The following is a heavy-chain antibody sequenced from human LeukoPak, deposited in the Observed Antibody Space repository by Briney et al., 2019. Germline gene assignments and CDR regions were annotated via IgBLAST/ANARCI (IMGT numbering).Heavy chain of an antibody. D-gene: IGHD3-3*01. Sequence: GGSLRLSCAASGFTFSSYSMNWVRQAAGKGLEWVSYITGSSSTINYADSVKGRFTISRDKAKNSLYLQMNSLRAEDTAVYYCARVGGYDFWDWGQGTLVTVSS. V-gene: IGHV3-48*01. CDR3: ARVGGYDFWD. J-gene: IGHJ4*02. CDR1: GFTFSSYS. CDR2: ITGSSSTI.